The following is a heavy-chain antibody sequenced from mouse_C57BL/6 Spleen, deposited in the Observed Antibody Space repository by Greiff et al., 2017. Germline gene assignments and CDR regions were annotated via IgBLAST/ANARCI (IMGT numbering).Heavy chain of an antibody. J-gene: IGHJ4*01. CDR1: GFSFTSYG. V-gene: IGHV2-3*01. D-gene: IGHD2-1*01. CDR2: RCGDGST. Sequence: VTLVESGPGLVAPSQSLSITCTVSGFSFTSYGVSWVRQPPGKGLEWLGVRCGDGSTNYHSALISRLSISKDNSKSQVFLKLNSLQTDDTATYYCAKDGNHYYAMDYWGQGTSVTVSS. CDR3: AKDGNHYYAMDY.